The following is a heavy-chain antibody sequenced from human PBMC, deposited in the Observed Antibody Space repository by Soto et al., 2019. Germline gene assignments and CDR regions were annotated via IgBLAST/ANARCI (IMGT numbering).Heavy chain of an antibody. Sequence: SGTLSLTCTVSGGSISSYYWSWIRQPPGKGLEWIGYIYYSGSTNYNPSLKSRVTISVDTSKNQFSLKLSSVTAADTAVYYCARGYCSSTSCYYSPYYYYGMDVWVQGTTVTVSS. V-gene: IGHV4-59*01. CDR1: GGSISSYY. D-gene: IGHD2-2*01. CDR3: ARGYCSSTSCYYSPYYYYGMDV. J-gene: IGHJ6*02. CDR2: IYYSGST.